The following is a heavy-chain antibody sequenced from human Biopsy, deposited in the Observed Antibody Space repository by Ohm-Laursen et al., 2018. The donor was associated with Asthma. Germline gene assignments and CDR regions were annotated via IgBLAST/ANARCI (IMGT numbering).Heavy chain of an antibody. CDR2: IKHDGTEK. J-gene: IGHJ1*01. D-gene: IGHD3-3*02. V-gene: IGHV3-7*01. Sequence: SLRLSCAASGFTFSNYAMSGVRQAPGKGLEWVANIKHDGTEKNHVDSLKGRFTISRDNAKNSLYLQMNSLRAEDTAVYYCARTFHFWSPYHAEHYQLWGQGTLVTVPS. CDR3: ARTFHFWSPYHAEHYQL. CDR1: GFTFSNYA.